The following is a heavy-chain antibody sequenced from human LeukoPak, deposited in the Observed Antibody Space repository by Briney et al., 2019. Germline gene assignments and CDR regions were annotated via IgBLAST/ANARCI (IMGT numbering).Heavy chain of an antibody. D-gene: IGHD3-16*01. CDR2: ISHDGAST. V-gene: IGHV3-23*01. Sequence: GGSLRLSCAASGYTFYNYAVTWVRQAPGKGLEWVSSISHDGASTHYADSVKGRFTISRDNSKNTVFQQMDSLRAEDTAVYFCAKYGSGQLWLLGWYFDFWGRGTLVSVSS. J-gene: IGHJ2*01. CDR1: GYTFYNYA. CDR3: AKYGSGQLWLLGWYFDF.